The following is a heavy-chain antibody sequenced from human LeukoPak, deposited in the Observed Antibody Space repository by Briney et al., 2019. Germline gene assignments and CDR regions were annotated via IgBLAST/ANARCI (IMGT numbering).Heavy chain of an antibody. J-gene: IGHJ3*01. Sequence: ASVKVSCKASGGTFSSYAISWVRQAPGQGLEWMGGIIPIFGTANYAQKFQGRVTITADESTSTAYMELSSLRSEDTAVYYCARGARYYDSSGPMDVWGQGTMVTVSS. CDR1: GGTFSSYA. D-gene: IGHD3-22*01. CDR3: ARGARYYDSSGPMDV. V-gene: IGHV1-69*13. CDR2: IIPIFGTA.